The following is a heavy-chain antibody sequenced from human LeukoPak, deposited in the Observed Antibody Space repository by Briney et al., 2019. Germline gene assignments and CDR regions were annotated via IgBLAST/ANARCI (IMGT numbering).Heavy chain of an antibody. D-gene: IGHD3-9*01. Sequence: GGSLRLSCAASGFAFSSYWMHWVPQPPGKGLLWVSRITSDGSITRYADSVKGRFTISRDNAKNTLYLQMNSLRAEDTAVYYCARDQEIRYFDWPTPHFDYWGQGTLVTVSS. CDR1: GFAFSSYW. CDR2: ITSDGSIT. V-gene: IGHV3-74*01. CDR3: ARDQEIRYFDWPTPHFDY. J-gene: IGHJ4*02.